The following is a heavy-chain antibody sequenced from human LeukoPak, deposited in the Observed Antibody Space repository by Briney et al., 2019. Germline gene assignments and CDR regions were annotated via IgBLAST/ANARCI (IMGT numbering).Heavy chain of an antibody. CDR2: ISGSGGST. V-gene: IGHV3-23*01. CDR3: ARGIAAAHDAFDI. J-gene: IGHJ3*02. CDR1: GFTFSSYA. D-gene: IGHD6-13*01. Sequence: PGGSLRLSCAASGFTFSSYAMSWVRQAPGKGLEWVSAISGSGGSTYYADSVKGRFTISRDNSKNTLYLQMNSLRAEDTAVYYCARGIAAAHDAFDIWGQGTMVTVSS.